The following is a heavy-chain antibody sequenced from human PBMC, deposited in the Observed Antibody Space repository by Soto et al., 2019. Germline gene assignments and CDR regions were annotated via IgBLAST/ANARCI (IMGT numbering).Heavy chain of an antibody. J-gene: IGHJ6*02. CDR2: IQHDGSEI. V-gene: IGHV3-30-3*01. Sequence: QVQLVESGGGVVQPGGSLRLSCLASGFGFSGYSMHWVRQAPGKGLDWVVVIQHDGSEIYYADSVKGRFTISKDDSKNTLHLQMNALRVDDTALYYCVRVGWGYSYGNGMDGWGQGTTVTVSS. CDR1: GFGFSGYS. CDR3: VRVGWGYSYGNGMDG. D-gene: IGHD5-18*01.